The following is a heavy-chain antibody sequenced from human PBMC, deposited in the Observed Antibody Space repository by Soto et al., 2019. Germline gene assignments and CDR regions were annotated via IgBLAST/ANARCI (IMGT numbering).Heavy chain of an antibody. D-gene: IGHD6-19*01. CDR2: INHSGST. V-gene: IGHV4-34*01. CDR1: GGSFSGYY. J-gene: IGHJ4*02. Sequence: QVQLPQWGAGLLKPSETLSLTCAVYGGSFSGYYWSWIRQPPGKGLEWIGEINHSGSTNYNPSLKSRVTISVDTSKTQFSLKLSSVTAAETAVYYCARGWAIIAVAGSHPDYWGQGTLVTVSS. CDR3: ARGWAIIAVAGSHPDY.